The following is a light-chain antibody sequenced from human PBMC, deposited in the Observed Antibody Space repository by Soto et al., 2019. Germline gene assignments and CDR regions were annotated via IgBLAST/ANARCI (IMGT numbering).Light chain of an antibody. Sequence: ETVMTQSPTTLSVSPGERATLSRRASQGVSGDVAWYQQKPGQAPRLLIYGASIRATGVPATFSGSGSGTEFTLSISSLQSEHLGVYYCQQDSSWPLTFGGGTKVDIK. V-gene: IGKV3-15*01. CDR1: QGVSGD. CDR3: QQDSSWPLT. J-gene: IGKJ4*01. CDR2: GAS.